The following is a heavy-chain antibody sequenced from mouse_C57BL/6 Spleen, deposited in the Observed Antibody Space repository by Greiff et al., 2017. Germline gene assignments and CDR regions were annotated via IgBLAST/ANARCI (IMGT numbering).Heavy chain of an antibody. CDR3: ARTYYGSSYVYYFDY. D-gene: IGHD1-1*01. V-gene: IGHV1-82*01. J-gene: IGHJ2*01. CDR2: IYPGDGDT. Sequence: QVQLQQSGPELVKPGASVKISCKASGYAFSSSWMNWVKQRPGKGLEWIGRIYPGDGDTNYNGKFKGKATLTADKSSSTAYMQLSSLTSEDSAVYFCARTYYGSSYVYYFDYWGQGTTLTVSS. CDR1: GYAFSSSW.